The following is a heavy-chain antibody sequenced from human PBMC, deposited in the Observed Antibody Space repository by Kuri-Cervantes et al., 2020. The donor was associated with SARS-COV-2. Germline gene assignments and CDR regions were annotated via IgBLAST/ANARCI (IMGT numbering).Heavy chain of an antibody. V-gene: IGHV3-73*01. CDR2: VRGKANNYAT. CDR1: GFLFSGSA. D-gene: IGHD2-8*01. CDR3: AKDRVYLRWYFDL. J-gene: IGHJ2*01. Sequence: GGSLTLSCAVSGFLFSGSAIHWVRQGSGKGLEWVGRVRGKANNYATAYAASVKGRFTISRDNSKNTLYLQMNSLRAEDTAVYYCAKDRVYLRWYFDLWGRGTLVTVSS.